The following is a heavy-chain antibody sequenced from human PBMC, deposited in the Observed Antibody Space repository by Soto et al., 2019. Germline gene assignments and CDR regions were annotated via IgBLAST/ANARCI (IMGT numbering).Heavy chain of an antibody. CDR2: ISYDGSNK. CDR1: GFTFSSYA. D-gene: IGHD1-7*01. V-gene: IGHV3-30-3*01. CDR3: ARGARSGTPRQTHWFDP. Sequence: QVQLVESGGGVVQPGRSLRLSCAASGFTFSSYAMHWVRQAPGKGLEWVAVISYDGSNKYYADSVKGRFTISRDNSKNTLYLQMNSLRAEDTAVYYCARGARSGTPRQTHWFDPWCQGTLVTVAS. J-gene: IGHJ5*02.